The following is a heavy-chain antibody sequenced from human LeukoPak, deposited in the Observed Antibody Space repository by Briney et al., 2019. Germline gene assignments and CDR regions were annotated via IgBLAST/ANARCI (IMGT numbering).Heavy chain of an antibody. CDR1: GYTLTELS. Sequence: ASVKVSCKVSGYTLTELSMHWVRQAPGKGLEWMGGFDPEDGETIYAQKFHGRVTMTEDTSTDTAYMELSSLRSEDTAVYYCATRPDYYDSSGYYFWGQGTLVTVSS. J-gene: IGHJ4*02. CDR2: FDPEDGET. D-gene: IGHD3-22*01. V-gene: IGHV1-24*01. CDR3: ATRPDYYDSSGYYF.